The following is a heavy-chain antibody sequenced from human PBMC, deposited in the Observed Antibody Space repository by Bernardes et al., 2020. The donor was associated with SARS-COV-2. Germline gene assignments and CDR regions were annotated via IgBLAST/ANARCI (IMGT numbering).Heavy chain of an antibody. CDR3: AADLGYCSGDNCYGFDY. CDR2: IVAGSANT. Sequence: SVKVSRKACGLTLTNTAVQWVRQARGRRREWIGWIVAGSANTYYAQKFQGRVTITRDMSTSTAYMELSSLTSEDTAMYYCAADLGYCSGDNCYGFDYWGQGTLVTVSS. D-gene: IGHD2-15*01. J-gene: IGHJ4*02. V-gene: IGHV1-58*01. CDR1: GLTLTNTA.